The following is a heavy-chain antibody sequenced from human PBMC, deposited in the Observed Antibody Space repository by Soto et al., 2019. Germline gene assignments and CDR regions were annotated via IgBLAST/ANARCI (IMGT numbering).Heavy chain of an antibody. J-gene: IGHJ6*03. D-gene: IGHD3-3*01. CDR3: ARVTIFGFENYYYMDV. V-gene: IGHV4-59*01. CDR2: IYYSGST. CDR1: GGSISSYY. Sequence: SETLSLTCTVSGGSISSYYWSWIRQPPGKGLEWIGYIYYSGSTNYNPSLKSRVTISVDTSKNQFSLKLSSVTAADTAVYYCARVTIFGFENYYYMDVWGKGTTVTVSS.